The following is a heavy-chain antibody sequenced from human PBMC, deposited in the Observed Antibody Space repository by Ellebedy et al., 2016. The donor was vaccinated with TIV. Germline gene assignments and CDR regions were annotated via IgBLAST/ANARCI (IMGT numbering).Heavy chain of an antibody. J-gene: IGHJ4*02. CDR3: ARHGYYYDQFDY. V-gene: IGHV4-34*01. Sequence: MPSETLSLTCTVSGGSISSYYWSWIRQPPGKGLEWIGEINHSGSTNYNPSLKSRVTISVDTSKNQFSLKLSSVTAADTAVYYCARHGYYYDQFDYWGQGTLVTVSS. CDR1: GGSISSYY. D-gene: IGHD3-22*01. CDR2: INHSGST.